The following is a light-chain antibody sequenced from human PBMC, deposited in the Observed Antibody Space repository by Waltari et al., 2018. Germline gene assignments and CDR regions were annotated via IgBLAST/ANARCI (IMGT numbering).Light chain of an antibody. CDR1: QDISSW. J-gene: IGKJ3*01. CDR3: QQYNTPPFT. V-gene: IGKV1-5*03. CDR2: KAS. Sequence: DIQMTQSPSSLSPSVGDRVTITCRASQDISSWLAWYQQKPGKAPNLLLYKASSLQSGVPSRFSGGGSGTDFTLTISSLQPEEFATYYCQQYNTPPFTFGPGTKLDI.